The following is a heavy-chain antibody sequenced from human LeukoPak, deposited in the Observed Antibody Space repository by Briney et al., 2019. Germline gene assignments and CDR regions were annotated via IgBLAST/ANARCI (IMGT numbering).Heavy chain of an antibody. Sequence: ASVKVSCKASGGTFSSYAISWVRQAPGQGLEWMGGIIPIFGTANYTQKFQGRVTITTDESTSTAYMELSSLRPEDTAVYYCALHPGSRPPFPSGDYWGQGTLVTVSS. CDR1: GGTFSSYA. CDR3: ALHPGSRPPFPSGDY. V-gene: IGHV1-69*05. J-gene: IGHJ4*02. D-gene: IGHD1-14*01. CDR2: IIPIFGTA.